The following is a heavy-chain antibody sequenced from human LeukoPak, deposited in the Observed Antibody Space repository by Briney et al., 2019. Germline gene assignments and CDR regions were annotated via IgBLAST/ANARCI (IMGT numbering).Heavy chain of an antibody. J-gene: IGHJ6*03. D-gene: IGHD3-3*01. CDR1: GYTFAGYY. CDR3: ARDGVTIFGVVISRYMDV. Sequence: GASVKVSCKASGYTFAGYYMHWVRQAPGQGLEWMGWINPNSGGTNYAQKFQGRVTMTRDTSISTAYMELSRLRSDDTAVYYCARDGVTIFGVVISRYMDVWGKGTTVTVSS. CDR2: INPNSGGT. V-gene: IGHV1-2*02.